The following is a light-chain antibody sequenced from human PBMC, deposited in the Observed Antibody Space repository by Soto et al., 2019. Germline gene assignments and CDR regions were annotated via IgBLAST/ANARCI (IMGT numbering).Light chain of an antibody. CDR2: DAS. V-gene: IGKV1-5*01. CDR3: QQYNSQLT. J-gene: IGKJ2*01. CDR1: QSISSW. Sequence: DIQMTQSPSTLSASVGDRVTITCRASQSISSWLAWYQQKPGKAPKLLIYDASRLESGVPSRFSGSGSGTEFTLTISSLHPDDFATYYCQQYNSQLTFGQGTKLEIK.